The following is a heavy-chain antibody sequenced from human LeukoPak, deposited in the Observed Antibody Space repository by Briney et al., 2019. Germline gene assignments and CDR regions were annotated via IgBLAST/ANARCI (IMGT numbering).Heavy chain of an antibody. V-gene: IGHV4-4*07. CDR3: ARDSGAPMTGYYYGMDV. J-gene: IGHJ6*02. Sequence: SETLSLTCTVSGGSISSYYWSWFRQPAGKGLEWIGRIYTSGSTNYNPSLKSRVTMSVDTSKNQFSLKLSSVTAADTAVYYCARDSGAPMTGYYYGMDVWGQGTTVTVSS. CDR2: IYTSGST. D-gene: IGHD1-26*01. CDR1: GGSISSYY.